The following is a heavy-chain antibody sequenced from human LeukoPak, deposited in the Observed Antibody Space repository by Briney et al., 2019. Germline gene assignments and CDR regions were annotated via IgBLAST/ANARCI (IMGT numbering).Heavy chain of an antibody. Sequence: PGGSLRLSCAASGFTVSNNYMSWVRQAPGKGLEWVSVIYSGGNTYYADSVKGRFTISRDNAKNTLFLQMNSLRAEDTAVYYCASGSFCTNGVCYKGFDYWGQGTLVSVSS. J-gene: IGHJ4*02. CDR3: ASGSFCTNGVCYKGFDY. CDR2: IYSGGNT. V-gene: IGHV3-53*01. CDR1: GFTVSNNY. D-gene: IGHD2-8*01.